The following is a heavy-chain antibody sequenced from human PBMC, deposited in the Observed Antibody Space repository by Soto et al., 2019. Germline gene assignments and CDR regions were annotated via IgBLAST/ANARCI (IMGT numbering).Heavy chain of an antibody. CDR3: ARADCSSTSCYDYYYYGMDV. CDR1: GGIFSSYA. Sequence: GASVKVSCKASGGIFSSYAISWVRQAPGQGLEWMGGIIPIFGTANYAQKFQGRVTITADESTSTAYMELSSLRSEDTAVYYCARADCSSTSCYDYYYYGMDVWGQGTTVTVSS. CDR2: IIPIFGTA. J-gene: IGHJ6*02. D-gene: IGHD2-2*01. V-gene: IGHV1-69*13.